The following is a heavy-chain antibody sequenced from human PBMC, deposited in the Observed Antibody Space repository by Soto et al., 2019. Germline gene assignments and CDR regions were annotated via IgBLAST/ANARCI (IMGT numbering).Heavy chain of an antibody. Sequence: EVQLLESGGGLVQPGGSLRLSCAASGFTFSTYAMSWLRQTPGKGLEWVSSINDVDTTFYAHSVQGRFSISRDNYKTTLLLQLNYLTAEDTAVYYCAKRVLRARYYFYYWGQGALVTVSS. D-gene: IGHD3-16*01. CDR3: AKRVLRARYYFYY. J-gene: IGHJ4*02. V-gene: IGHV3-23*01. CDR1: GFTFSTYA. CDR2: INDVDTT.